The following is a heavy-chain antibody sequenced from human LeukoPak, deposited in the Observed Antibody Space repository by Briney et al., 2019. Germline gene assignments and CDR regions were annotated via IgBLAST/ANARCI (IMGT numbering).Heavy chain of an antibody. CDR1: GFTFSSYA. Sequence: GRSLRLSCAASGFTFSSYAMHWVRQAPGKGLEWVAVISYVGSNKYYADSVKGRFTISRDNSKNTLYLQMNSLRAEDTAVYYCAREDSTAPYYYYGMDVWAKGPRSPSP. CDR3: AREDSTAPYYYYGMDV. D-gene: IGHD2-2*01. J-gene: IGHJ6*02. V-gene: IGHV3-30-3*01. CDR2: ISYVGSNK.